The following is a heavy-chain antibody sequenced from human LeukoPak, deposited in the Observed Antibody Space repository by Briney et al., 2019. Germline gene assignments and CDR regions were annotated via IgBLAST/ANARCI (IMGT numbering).Heavy chain of an antibody. CDR3: ASCSDNCYLRYFDL. V-gene: IGHV4-34*01. CDR2: INHSEST. D-gene: IGHD2-21*02. Sequence: PSETLSLTCAVYGGSFSDYYWSWIRQPPGRGLEWIGEINHSESTNYNPSLKSRVTISVDTSKNQFSLKLSSVTAADAAVYYCASCSDNCYLRYFDLWGRGTLVTVSS. CDR1: GGSFSDYY. J-gene: IGHJ2*01.